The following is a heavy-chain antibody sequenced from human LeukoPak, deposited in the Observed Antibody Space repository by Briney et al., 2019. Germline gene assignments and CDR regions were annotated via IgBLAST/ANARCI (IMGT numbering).Heavy chain of an antibody. CDR1: GGSISSYY. CDR3: ARNLGIVRFGEEVNWFDP. Sequence: SETLSLTCTVSGGSISSYYWSWIRQPAGKGLEWIGRIYTSGSTNYNPSLKSRVTVSVDTSKNQFSLKLSSVTAADTAVYYCARNLGIVRFGEEVNWFDPWGQGTLVTVSS. D-gene: IGHD3-10*01. J-gene: IGHJ5*02. CDR2: IYTSGST. V-gene: IGHV4-4*07.